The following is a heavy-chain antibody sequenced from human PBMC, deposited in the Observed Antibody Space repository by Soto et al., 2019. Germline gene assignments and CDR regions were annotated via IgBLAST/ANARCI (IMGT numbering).Heavy chain of an antibody. D-gene: IGHD3-3*01. Sequence: PSETLSLTCAVYGGSFSGYYWSWIRQPPGKGLEWIGEINHSGSTNYNPSLKSRVTISVDTSKNQFSLKLSSVTAADTAVYYCAASAGRFRYWGQGTLVTVSS. CDR2: INHSGST. CDR1: GGSFSGYY. V-gene: IGHV4-34*01. CDR3: AASAGRFRY. J-gene: IGHJ4*02.